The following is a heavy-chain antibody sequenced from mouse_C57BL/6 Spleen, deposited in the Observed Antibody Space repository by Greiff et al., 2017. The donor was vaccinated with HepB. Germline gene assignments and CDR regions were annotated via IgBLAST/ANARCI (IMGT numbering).Heavy chain of an antibody. CDR1: GYTFTDYY. D-gene: IGHD2-5*01. V-gene: IGHV1-26*01. J-gene: IGHJ2*01. CDR3: ARRGSNYDYFDY. CDR2: INPNNGGT. Sequence: EVQLQQSGPELVKPGASVKISCKASGYTFTDYYMNWVKQSHGKSLEWIGDINPNNGGTSYNQKFKGKATLTVDKSASTAYMELRSLTSEDSAVYYCARRGSNYDYFDYWGQGTTLTVSS.